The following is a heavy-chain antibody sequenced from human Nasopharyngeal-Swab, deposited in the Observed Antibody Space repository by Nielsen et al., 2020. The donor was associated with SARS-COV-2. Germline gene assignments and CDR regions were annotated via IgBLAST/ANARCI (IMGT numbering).Heavy chain of an antibody. Sequence: GGSLRLSCAASGFTFSSYSMNWVRQAPGKGLEWVSAITSSSTYTYYADSVKGRFTISRDNVRNSLYLQMNSLRAEDTAVYYCARDCSGGSCRYGMDVWGQGTTVTVSS. CDR2: ITSSSTYT. D-gene: IGHD2-15*01. V-gene: IGHV3-21*01. CDR1: GFTFSSYS. CDR3: ARDCSGGSCRYGMDV. J-gene: IGHJ6*02.